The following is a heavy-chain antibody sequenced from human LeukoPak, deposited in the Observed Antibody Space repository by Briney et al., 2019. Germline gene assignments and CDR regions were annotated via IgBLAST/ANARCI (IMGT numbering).Heavy chain of an antibody. D-gene: IGHD3-16*02. V-gene: IGHV1-69*04. Sequence: ASVKVSCKASGGTFSSYAISGVRQAPGQGREWRGRIIPIVGIANYAQKFQGRVTITAEKSTRTAYMELSSLRSEETAVYYCARDPLVRLPSSFDPWGQGTLVTVSS. CDR2: IIPIVGIA. CDR1: GGTFSSYA. CDR3: ARDPLVRLPSSFDP. J-gene: IGHJ5*02.